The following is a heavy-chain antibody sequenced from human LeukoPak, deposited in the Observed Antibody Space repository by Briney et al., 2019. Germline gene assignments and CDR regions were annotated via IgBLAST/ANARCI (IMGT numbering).Heavy chain of an antibody. CDR3: ARGKSPIDY. V-gene: IGHV3-48*04. CDR2: ISSSSSTI. J-gene: IGHJ4*02. CDR1: GFTVSSNY. Sequence: GGSLRLSCAASGFTVSSNYMSWVRQAPGKGLEWVSYISSSSSTIYYADSVKGRFTISRDNAKNSLYLQMNSLRAEDTAVYYCARGKSPIDYWGQGTLVTVSS.